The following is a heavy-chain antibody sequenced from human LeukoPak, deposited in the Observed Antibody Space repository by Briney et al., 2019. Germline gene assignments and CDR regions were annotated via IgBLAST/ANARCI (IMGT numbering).Heavy chain of an antibody. CDR1: GYSISSGYY. CDR2: IYHSGST. V-gene: IGHV4-38-2*02. J-gene: IGHJ4*02. CDR3: ARVGRGSDFDY. Sequence: SETLSLTCTVSGYSISSGYYWGWIRQPPGKGLEWIGSIYHSGSTNYNPSLKSRVTISVDTSKNQLSLKLTSVTAADTAVYYCARVGRGSDFDYWGQGTLVTVSS. D-gene: IGHD3-10*01.